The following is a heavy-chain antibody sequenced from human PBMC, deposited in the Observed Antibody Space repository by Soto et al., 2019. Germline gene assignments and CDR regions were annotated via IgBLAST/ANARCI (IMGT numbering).Heavy chain of an antibody. CDR3: ARDSQPSSGGSCYDY. CDR2: INPSGGST. CDR1: GYTFTGYY. V-gene: IGHV1-46*01. J-gene: IGHJ4*01. Sequence: ASVKVSCKASGYTFTGYYMHWVRQAPGQGLEWMGIINPSGGSTSYAQKFQGRVTMTRDTPTSTVYMELSSLRSEDTAVYYCARDSQPSSGGSCYDYWGQGTLVTVSS. D-gene: IGHD2-15*01.